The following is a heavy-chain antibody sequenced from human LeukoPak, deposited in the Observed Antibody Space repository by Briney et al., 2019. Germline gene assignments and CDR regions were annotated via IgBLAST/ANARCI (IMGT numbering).Heavy chain of an antibody. CDR1: GYTFTSYD. Sequence: ASVTVSCKASGYTFTSYDINWVRQATGQGLEWMGWMNPNSGNTGYAQKFQGRVTITRNTSISTAYMELSSLRSEDTAVYYCARVRSVRAFDIWGQGTMVTVSS. D-gene: IGHD2-8*01. J-gene: IGHJ3*02. CDR2: MNPNSGNT. CDR3: ARVRSVRAFDI. V-gene: IGHV1-8*03.